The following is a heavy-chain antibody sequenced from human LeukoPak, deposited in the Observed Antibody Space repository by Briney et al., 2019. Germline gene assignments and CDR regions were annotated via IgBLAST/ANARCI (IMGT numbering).Heavy chain of an antibody. CDR3: ARHYGDYWDFDY. D-gene: IGHD4-17*01. V-gene: IGHV3-21*01. J-gene: IGHJ4*02. Sequence: PGGSLRLSCAASGFTFSSYSMNWVRQAPGKGLEWVSSISSSSSYIYYADSVKGRFTISRDNAKNSLYLQMNSLRAEDTAVYYCARHYGDYWDFDYWGQGTLVTVSS. CDR1: GFTFSSYS. CDR2: ISSSSSYI.